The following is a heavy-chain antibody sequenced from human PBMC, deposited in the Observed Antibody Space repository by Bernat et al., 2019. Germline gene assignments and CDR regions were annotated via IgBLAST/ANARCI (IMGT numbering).Heavy chain of an antibody. Sequence: EVQLVESGGGLVKPGGSLRLSCAASGFTFRSYSMNWVRQAPGKGLEWVSSISSSSSYIYYADSVKGRFTISRDNAKNSLYLQMNSLRAEDTAVYYCAGRGVDWYFDLWGRGTLVTVSS. V-gene: IGHV3-21*01. J-gene: IGHJ2*01. CDR3: AGRGVDWYFDL. D-gene: IGHD6-25*01. CDR2: ISSSSSYI. CDR1: GFTFRSYS.